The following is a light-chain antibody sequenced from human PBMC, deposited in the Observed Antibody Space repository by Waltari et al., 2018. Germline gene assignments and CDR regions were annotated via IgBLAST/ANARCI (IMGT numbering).Light chain of an antibody. J-gene: IGLJ2*01. CDR1: SSDVGGYNY. CDR2: DVS. CDR3: CSYAGSSTHVV. V-gene: IGLV2-23*02. Sequence: QSALTQPASVSGSPGQSITISCTGTSSDVGGYNYVSWYQQHPGKAPKLMIYDVSKRPSGVSNRFSGSKSGNTASLTISGLQAEDEADYYCCSYAGSSTHVVFGGGTNLTVL.